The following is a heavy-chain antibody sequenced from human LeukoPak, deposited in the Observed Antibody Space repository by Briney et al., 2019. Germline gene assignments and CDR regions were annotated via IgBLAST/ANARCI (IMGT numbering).Heavy chain of an antibody. CDR3: ARGVAGSFDY. J-gene: IGHJ4*02. Sequence: RPSETLSLTCTVSGGSISSYYWSWIRQPPGKGLEWIGYIYYSGSTNYNPSLKSRVTISVDTSKNQFSPKLSSVTAADTAVYYCARGVAGSFDYWGQGTLVAVSS. CDR2: IYYSGST. V-gene: IGHV4-59*01. CDR1: GGSISSYY. D-gene: IGHD2-15*01.